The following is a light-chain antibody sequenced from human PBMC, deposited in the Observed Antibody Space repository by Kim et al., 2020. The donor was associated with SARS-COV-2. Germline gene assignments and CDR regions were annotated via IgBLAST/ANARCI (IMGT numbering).Light chain of an antibody. J-gene: IGLJ1*01. CDR2: DDR. CDR1: NIGSKS. Sequence: YELTQPPSVSVAPGKTATITCGGNNIGSKSVQWYQQKPGQAPVLVIYDDRDRPSGIPERFSGSNSGNTATLTISRVEAGDEADYFCQVWDTTSDHYV. CDR3: QVWDTTSDHYV. V-gene: IGLV3-21*04.